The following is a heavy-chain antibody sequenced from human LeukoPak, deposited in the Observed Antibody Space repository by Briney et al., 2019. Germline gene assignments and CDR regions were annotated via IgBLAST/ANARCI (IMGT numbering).Heavy chain of an antibody. CDR3: ARGWWRWVRGVKGLYYFDY. V-gene: IGHV4-34*01. Sequence: PSETLSLTCAVYGGSFSGYYWSWIRQPPGKGLEWIGEINHSGSTNYNPSLKSRVTISVDTSKNQFSLKLSSVTAADTAVYYCARGWWRWVRGVKGLYYFDYWGQGTLVTVSS. D-gene: IGHD3-10*01. CDR2: INHSGST. J-gene: IGHJ4*02. CDR1: GGSFSGYY.